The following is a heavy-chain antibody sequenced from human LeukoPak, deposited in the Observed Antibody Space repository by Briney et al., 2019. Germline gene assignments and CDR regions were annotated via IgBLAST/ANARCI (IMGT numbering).Heavy chain of an antibody. Sequence: RSGGSLRLSCAASGFTFSSYAMHWVRQAPGKGLEWVAVISYDGSNKYYADSVKGRFTISRDNSKNTLYLQMNSLRAEDTAVYFCARGQTTVTNWGQGTLVTVSS. D-gene: IGHD4-17*01. CDR1: GFTFSSYA. CDR2: ISYDGSNK. CDR3: ARGQTTVTN. V-gene: IGHV3-30-3*01. J-gene: IGHJ4*02.